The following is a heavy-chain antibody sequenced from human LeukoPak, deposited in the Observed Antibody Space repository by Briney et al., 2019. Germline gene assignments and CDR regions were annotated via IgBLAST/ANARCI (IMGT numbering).Heavy chain of an antibody. CDR3: AKASETGYYFDY. V-gene: IGHV3-53*05. CDR2: IYSGGST. Sequence: GGSLRLSCAASGFTFSSNYMSWVRQAPGKGLEWVSVIYSGGSTYYADSVKGRFTISRDNAKNSLYLQMNSLRAEDTALYYCAKASETGYYFDYWGQGTLVTVSS. CDR1: GFTFSSNY. J-gene: IGHJ4*02.